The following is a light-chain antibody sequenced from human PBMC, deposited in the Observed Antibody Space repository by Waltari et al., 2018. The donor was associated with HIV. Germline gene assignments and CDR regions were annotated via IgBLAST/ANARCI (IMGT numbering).Light chain of an antibody. J-gene: IGLJ2*01. V-gene: IGLV2-8*01. Sequence: QSALTQPPSASGSPGQSVTISCTGTSSAIGGYNSVSWYQQHPGKAPKLMILEVNKRPSGVPDRFSGSKSGNTASLTVSGLQAEDESVYYCSSDAGSNSLVFGGGTKLTVL. CDR3: SSDAGSNSLV. CDR1: SSAIGGYNS. CDR2: EVN.